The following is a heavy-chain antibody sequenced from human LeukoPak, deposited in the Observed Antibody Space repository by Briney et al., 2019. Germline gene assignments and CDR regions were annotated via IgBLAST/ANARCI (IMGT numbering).Heavy chain of an antibody. J-gene: IGHJ5*02. Sequence: SETLSLTCTVSGGSMRSQYWSWIRQTPGKGPEWIGLIYYDGATNYNPSLKSRVTISVDKSKNQFSLRLKSVTAADTAVYYCARDGILVPGSDNWFDPWGRGTLVTVSS. CDR3: ARDGILVPGSDNWFDP. V-gene: IGHV4-59*11. CDR2: IYYDGAT. D-gene: IGHD6-19*01. CDR1: GGSMRSQY.